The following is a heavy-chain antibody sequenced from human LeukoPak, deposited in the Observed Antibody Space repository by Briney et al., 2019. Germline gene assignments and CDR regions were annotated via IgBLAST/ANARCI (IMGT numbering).Heavy chain of an antibody. Sequence: GESLRLSCAASGFTFCYYEMNWVRQAPGKGLEWVSYINNSGATLYYADSVKGRFPISRDNAKSSVFLQMNSLRGEDMAIYYCARDFGWLSGFDYGGQGTLVTV. CDR3: ARDFGWLSGFDY. CDR2: INNSGATL. D-gene: IGHD3-9*01. V-gene: IGHV3-48*03. J-gene: IGHJ4*02. CDR1: GFTFCYYE.